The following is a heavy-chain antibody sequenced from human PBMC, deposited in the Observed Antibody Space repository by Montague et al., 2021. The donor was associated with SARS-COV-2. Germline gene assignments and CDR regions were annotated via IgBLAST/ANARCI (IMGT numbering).Heavy chain of an antibody. D-gene: IGHD3-10*01. Sequence: SETLSLTCSVSGYSISSGYYWGWTRQPPGKGLEWIGNIYHSGGTXXSPXHKSRVTVSVDTSKNQFSLRLSSVTAADTAVYYCARWYYGSGSYPHWGQGTLVTVSS. V-gene: IGHV4-38-2*01. CDR2: IYHSGGT. CDR1: GYSISSGYY. J-gene: IGHJ4*02. CDR3: ARWYYGSGSYPH.